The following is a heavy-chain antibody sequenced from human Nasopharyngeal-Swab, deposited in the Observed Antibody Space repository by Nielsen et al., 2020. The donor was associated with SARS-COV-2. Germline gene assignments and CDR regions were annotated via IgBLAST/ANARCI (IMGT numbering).Heavy chain of an antibody. Sequence: GESLKISCAASGFVFSTHSMHWVRLAPGKGLEWVALISVDGRNSNYADSVKGRFIISRDNSEKTVDLQMNSLRGEDTAVYYCARARGYLTHYYMDVWGSGTTVTVSS. J-gene: IGHJ6*03. D-gene: IGHD3-10*01. CDR2: ISVDGRNS. V-gene: IGHV3-30*04. CDR3: ARARGYLTHYYMDV. CDR1: GFVFSTHS.